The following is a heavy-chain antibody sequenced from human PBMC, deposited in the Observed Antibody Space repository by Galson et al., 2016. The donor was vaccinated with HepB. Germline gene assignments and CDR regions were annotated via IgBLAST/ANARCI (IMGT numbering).Heavy chain of an antibody. CDR1: GGSISSYY. CDR3: ARSRHFSGELSFYFDY. D-gene: IGHD3-10*01. V-gene: IGHV4-59*01. J-gene: IGHJ4*02. CDR2: ISYSGST. Sequence: SETLSLTCTVSGGSISSYYWSWIRQPPGKGLEWIGYISYSGSTNYNPSLRSRVTISEDTSKNQFSLRLRSVTAADTAVYFCARSRHFSGELSFYFDYWGQGVLVTVSS.